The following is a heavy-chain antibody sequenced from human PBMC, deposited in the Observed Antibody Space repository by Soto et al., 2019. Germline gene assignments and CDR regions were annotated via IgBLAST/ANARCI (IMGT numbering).Heavy chain of an antibody. CDR1: GGSISSGGYS. J-gene: IGHJ4*02. V-gene: IGHV4-30-2*01. CDR3: ARLVRSLHFDY. CDR2: IYHSGST. D-gene: IGHD2-8*02. Sequence: SETLSLTCAVSGGSISSGGYSWSWIRQPPGKGLEWIGYIYHSGSTYYNPSLKSRVTISVDRSKNQFSLKLSSVTAADTAVYYCARLVRSLHFDYWGQGTPVTVSS.